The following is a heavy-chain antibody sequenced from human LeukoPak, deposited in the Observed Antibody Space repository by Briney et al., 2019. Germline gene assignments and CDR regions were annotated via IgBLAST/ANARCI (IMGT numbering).Heavy chain of an antibody. D-gene: IGHD1-14*01. CDR3: ARGRRTLY. J-gene: IGHJ4*02. V-gene: IGHV3-7*04. Sequence: GGSLRLSCEASGFTFRDDCMTWGRQAPGKGLEWVANVKQDGTEEFYVDSVKGRFTISRDNGKNSLYLQMNSLRAEDTAVYYCARGRRTLYWGQGTLVTVSS. CDR1: GFTFRDDC. CDR2: VKQDGTEE.